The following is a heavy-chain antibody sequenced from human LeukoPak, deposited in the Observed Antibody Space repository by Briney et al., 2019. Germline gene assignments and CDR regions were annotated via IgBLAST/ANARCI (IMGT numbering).Heavy chain of an antibody. CDR1: GCSISSDA. CDR3: TIAGKALNY. J-gene: IGHJ4*02. D-gene: IGHD4-23*01. Sequence: SETLRLSCAASGCSISSDAMSWVRQPPGKGLEWIGEINHSGSTNYNPSLKSRVNISVDTLKNQFSLKLSSVTAADTAVYYCTIAGKALNYWGQGTLVTVSS. CDR2: INHSGST. V-gene: IGHV4-34*01.